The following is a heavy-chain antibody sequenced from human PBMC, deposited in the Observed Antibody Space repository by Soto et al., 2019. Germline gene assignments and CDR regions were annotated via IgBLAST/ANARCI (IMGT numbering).Heavy chain of an antibody. CDR1: GFSVSSNY. J-gene: IGHJ5*02. D-gene: IGHD1-26*01. CDR3: ARHRHPRGTVGATSPLDP. V-gene: IGHV3-53*01. Sequence: GGSLRLSCAISGFSVSSNYLSWVRQAPGKGLEWDSVHYSGGSTYYADSVQGRFTISRDKSNNTLYLQMRRVRAEDTAVYFCARHRHPRGTVGATSPLDPWGQGTQVTVSS. CDR2: HYSGGST.